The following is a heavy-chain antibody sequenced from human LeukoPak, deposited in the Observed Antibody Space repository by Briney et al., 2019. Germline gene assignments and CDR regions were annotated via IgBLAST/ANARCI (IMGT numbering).Heavy chain of an antibody. CDR1: GDSFGGYY. J-gene: IGHJ6*03. CDR3: ARAPTGGWNYFFYYMDV. D-gene: IGHD6-19*01. CDR2: ISASGST. Sequence: SETLSLTCTVSGDSFGGYYWTWIRQPAGKGLEWIGRISASGSTKYNPSLKTRVTMSVDTSKKQFSLRLSSLTAADTAVYYCARAPTGGWNYFFYYMDVWGKGTTVTVSS. V-gene: IGHV4-4*07.